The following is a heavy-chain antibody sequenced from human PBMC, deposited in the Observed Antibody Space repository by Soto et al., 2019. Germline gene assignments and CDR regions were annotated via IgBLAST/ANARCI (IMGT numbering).Heavy chain of an antibody. Sequence: PGGSLRLSCAASGCTFSSYSVSWIRQAPGKGQEWISYNSGTGSTVYSADTLKGSFTISRDNYKNTLYLKMSCQWAEDTAVFYSVKVFYYYDSSGYYFFDYWGQGTLVTVS. CDR3: VKVFYYYDSSGYYFFDY. V-gene: IGHV3-23*01. CDR2: NSGTGSTV. CDR1: GCTFSSYS. D-gene: IGHD3-22*01. J-gene: IGHJ4*02.